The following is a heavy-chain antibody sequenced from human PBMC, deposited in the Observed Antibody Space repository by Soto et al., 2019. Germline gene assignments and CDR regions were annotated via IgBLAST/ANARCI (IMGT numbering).Heavy chain of an antibody. CDR1: GDFIGSGDYY. CDR2: IYKTGKT. J-gene: IGHJ5*02. V-gene: IGHV4-30-4*01. D-gene: IGHD6-6*01. CDR3: ARSLSSSSGYFDP. Sequence: QVHLQESGPGLLKPSQTLSLTCDVSGDFIGSGDYYWTWIRQPPGKVLEYIGYIYKTGKTYYNPTLKSRRFISMDTSKIQFFLRLTSVTAADTAMYYCARSLSSSSGYFDPCGQGTLVTVSS.